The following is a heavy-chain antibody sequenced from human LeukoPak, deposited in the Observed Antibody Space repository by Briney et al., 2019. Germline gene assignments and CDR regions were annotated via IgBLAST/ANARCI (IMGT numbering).Heavy chain of an antibody. CDR3: ASHTGCYESGEYGDYYYYGMNV. Sequence: GESLKISCKGSAYSFTSYWISWVRQMPGKGLEWMGIIYPGDSDTRYSPSFQGQVTISADTSINTAYLQWSSLRASDTAMYYCASHTGCYESGEYGDYYYYGMNVWGQGTTITVS. CDR2: IYPGDSDT. CDR1: AYSFTSYW. J-gene: IGHJ6*02. D-gene: IGHD3-22*01. V-gene: IGHV5-51*01.